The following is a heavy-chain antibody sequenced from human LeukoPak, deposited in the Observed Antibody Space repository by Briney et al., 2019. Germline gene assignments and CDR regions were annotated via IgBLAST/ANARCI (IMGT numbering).Heavy chain of an antibody. CDR2: INHSGST. V-gene: IGHV4-34*01. CDR3: ARGPSDAFDI. J-gene: IGHJ3*02. CDR1: GGSFSGYY. Sequence: PSETLSLTCAVYGGSFSGYYWSWIRQPPGKGLEWIGEINHSGSTNYNPSLKSRVTISVDTSKNQFSLKLSSVTAADTAVYYCARGPSDAFDIWGQGTMVTVSS.